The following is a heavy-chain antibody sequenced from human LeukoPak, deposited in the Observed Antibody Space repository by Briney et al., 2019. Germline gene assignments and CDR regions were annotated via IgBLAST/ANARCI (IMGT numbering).Heavy chain of an antibody. Sequence: GGSLRLSCAASGFTFSDYEMTWVRQAPGKGLEWVAYISSSGSTIYYPDSVKGRFTISRDNARNSLYLQMNSLRVEDTAVYYCARDRGYNFGDFDYWGQGTLVTVSS. CDR1: GFTFSDYE. V-gene: IGHV3-48*03. CDR2: ISSSGSTI. J-gene: IGHJ4*02. CDR3: ARDRGYNFGDFDY. D-gene: IGHD5-18*01.